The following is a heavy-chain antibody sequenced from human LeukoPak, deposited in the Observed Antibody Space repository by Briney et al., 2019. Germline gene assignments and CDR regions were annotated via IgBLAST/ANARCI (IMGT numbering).Heavy chain of an antibody. CDR1: GFIFNSHW. V-gene: IGHV3-74*01. D-gene: IGHD1-26*01. J-gene: IGHJ4*02. Sequence: GGSLRLSCAASGFIFNSHWMHWVRQAPGKGLAWVSRVNSDGRTTSYADSVKGRFTISRDNAKNTLYLQMNSLAVGDSAVYYYVYSVNSGFDYWGQGAMVTVPS. CDR2: VNSDGRTT. CDR3: VYSVNSGFDY.